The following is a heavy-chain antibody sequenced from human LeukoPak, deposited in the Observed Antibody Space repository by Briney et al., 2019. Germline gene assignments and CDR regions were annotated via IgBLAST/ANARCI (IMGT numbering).Heavy chain of an antibody. CDR1: GFTFSNAW. J-gene: IGHJ6*02. D-gene: IGHD3-9*01. V-gene: IGHV3-30*03. Sequence: GGSLRLSCAASGFTFSNAWMSWVRQAPGKGLEWVAVISYDGSNKYYADSVKGRFTISRDNSKNTLYLQMNSLRAEDTAVYSCARVRYFDWSYYYYGMDVWGQGTTVTVSS. CDR2: ISYDGSNK. CDR3: ARVRYFDWSYYYYGMDV.